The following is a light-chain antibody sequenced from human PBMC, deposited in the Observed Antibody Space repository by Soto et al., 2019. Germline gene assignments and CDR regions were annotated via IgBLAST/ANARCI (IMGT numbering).Light chain of an antibody. Sequence: QSVLTQPPSVSAATGQMVTISCSGTSSNIGAGYDVHWYQQLPGTAPKLLIYGNSNRPSGVPDRFSGSKSGTSASLAITGLQAEDEADYYCQSYDSSLSAGVFGGGTKLTVL. CDR1: SSNIGAGYD. J-gene: IGLJ3*02. CDR2: GNS. CDR3: QSYDSSLSAGV. V-gene: IGLV1-40*01.